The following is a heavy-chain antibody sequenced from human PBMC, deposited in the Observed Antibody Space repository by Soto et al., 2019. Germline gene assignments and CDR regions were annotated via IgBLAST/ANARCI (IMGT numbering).Heavy chain of an antibody. CDR2: ISGSGGGT. D-gene: IGHD6-13*01. J-gene: IGHJ6*02. V-gene: IGHV3-23*01. CDR3: AKALEKEGIYYSMDV. Sequence: GGSLRLSCAASGFTFISYAMTWVRQATGKGLEWVSGISGSGGGTYYADSVKGRFTISRDNSKNTLYLQMNSLRAEDTAVYYCAKALEKEGIYYSMDVWGQGTTVTVSS. CDR1: GFTFISYA.